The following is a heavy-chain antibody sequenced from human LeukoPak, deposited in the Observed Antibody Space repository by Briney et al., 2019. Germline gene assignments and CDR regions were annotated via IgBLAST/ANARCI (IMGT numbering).Heavy chain of an antibody. J-gene: IGHJ4*02. Sequence: GGSLRLSCAASGFTFSSYGMHWVRQAPGKGLEWVALISYDGSNKYYADSVKSRFTISRDNSKNTLYLQMNSLRAEDTAVYYCARDPYPIVVVVAATASYFDYWGQGTLVTVSS. V-gene: IGHV3-30*03. D-gene: IGHD2-15*01. CDR2: ISYDGSNK. CDR1: GFTFSSYG. CDR3: ARDPYPIVVVVAATASYFDY.